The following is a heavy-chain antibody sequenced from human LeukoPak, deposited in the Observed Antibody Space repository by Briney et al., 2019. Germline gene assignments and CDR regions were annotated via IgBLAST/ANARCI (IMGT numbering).Heavy chain of an antibody. Sequence: GGSLRLSCAASGFTFSSCAMSWVRQAPGKGLEWVSAISGSGASTYYADSVKGRFTISRDNSKNTLYLQMNSLRAEDTAVYYCARGGTMYYGSGNFDYWGQGSLVTVSS. CDR1: GFTFSSCA. CDR3: ARGGTMYYGSGNFDY. D-gene: IGHD3-10*01. CDR2: ISGSGAST. J-gene: IGHJ4*02. V-gene: IGHV3-23*01.